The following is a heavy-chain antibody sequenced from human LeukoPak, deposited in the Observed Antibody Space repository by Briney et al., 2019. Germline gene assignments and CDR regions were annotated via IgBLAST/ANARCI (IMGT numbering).Heavy chain of an antibody. D-gene: IGHD1-26*01. Sequence: KPSETLSLTCGVSGVSFSGYYWSWLRQAPGKGPEWIGEISHTGRTAYNPSLKSRVTISLDTSKNQFPLKLTFVSAADTAVYYCTRTSPGIPLDFWGQGTLVTVSS. J-gene: IGHJ4*02. CDR3: TRTSPGIPLDF. CDR1: GVSFSGYY. CDR2: ISHTGRT. V-gene: IGHV4-34*01.